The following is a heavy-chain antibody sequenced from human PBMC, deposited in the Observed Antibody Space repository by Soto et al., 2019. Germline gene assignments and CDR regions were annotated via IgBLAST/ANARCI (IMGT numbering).Heavy chain of an antibody. D-gene: IGHD5-18*01. CDR3: ARGEYNYGLYYGMDV. CDR2: FYYSGNT. Sequence: SETLSLTCTVSGGSITSSSYYWGWIRQPPGKGLEWIGTFYYSGNTYYNPSLKSRVAISVDTSKNQFSLKLSFVTAADTAVYYCARGEYNYGLYYGMDVWGQGTTVTVSS. J-gene: IGHJ6*02. CDR1: GGSITSSSYY. V-gene: IGHV4-39*01.